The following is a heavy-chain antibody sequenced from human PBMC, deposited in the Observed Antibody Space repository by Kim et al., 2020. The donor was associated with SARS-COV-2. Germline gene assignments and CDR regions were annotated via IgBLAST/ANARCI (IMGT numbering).Heavy chain of an antibody. V-gene: IGHV2-5*01. D-gene: IGHD1-20*01. CDR3: AHNSADIFDF. Sequence: DKRYCPSLKSRLTITKDTSKNQVVLTMTNMDPVDTATYFCAHNSADIFDFWGQGTRVTVSS. CDR2: DK. J-gene: IGHJ4*02.